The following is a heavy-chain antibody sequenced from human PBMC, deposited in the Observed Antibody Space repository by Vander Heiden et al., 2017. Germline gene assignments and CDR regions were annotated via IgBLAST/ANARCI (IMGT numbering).Heavy chain of an antibody. J-gene: IGHJ4*02. CDR3: ALYCSTTSCYTQYQGGNL. CDR1: GFTFSSYS. Sequence: EVQLVESGGGLEQPGGSMRLSCAASGFTFSSYSMNWVRQAPGKGLEWVSYISGSSSIIYYADSVKGRFTISRDNAKNSLYLQMNSLRDEDTAVYYCALYCSTTSCYTQYQGGNLWGQGTLVTVSS. V-gene: IGHV3-48*02. D-gene: IGHD2-2*02. CDR2: ISGSSSII.